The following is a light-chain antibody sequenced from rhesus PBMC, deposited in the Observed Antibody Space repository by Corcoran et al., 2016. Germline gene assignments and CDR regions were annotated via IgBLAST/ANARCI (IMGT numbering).Light chain of an antibody. CDR1: QGISSW. J-gene: IGKJ2*01. V-gene: IGKV1-22*01. CDR2: KAS. Sequence: DIQMTQSPSSLSASVGDTVTITCRASQGISSWLAWYQQKPGKAPKLQIYKASSLKSGVPSRFSGSGSGTDVTLNINSLQSEDFATYYCLQDYTTPYSFGQGTKVEIK. CDR3: LQDYTTPYS.